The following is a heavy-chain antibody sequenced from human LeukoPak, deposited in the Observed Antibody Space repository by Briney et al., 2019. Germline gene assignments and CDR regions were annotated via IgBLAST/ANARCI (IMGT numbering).Heavy chain of an antibody. V-gene: IGHV3-73*01. CDR1: GFTFSGSA. CDR3: TSYGSGSPIDY. J-gene: IGHJ4*02. CDR2: IRSKANSYAT. Sequence: PGGSLRLSCAASGFTFSGSAMHWVRQASGKGLEWVGRIRSKANSYATAYAASVKGRFTISRDDSKNTAYLQMNRLKTEDTAVYYCTSYGSGSPIDYWGRGTLVTVSS. D-gene: IGHD3-10*01.